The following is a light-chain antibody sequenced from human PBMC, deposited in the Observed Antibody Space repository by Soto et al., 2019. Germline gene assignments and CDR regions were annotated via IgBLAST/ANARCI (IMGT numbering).Light chain of an antibody. J-gene: IGLJ1*01. V-gene: IGLV2-14*01. CDR3: SSYTTSNTRQVV. Sequence: QSALTQPASVSGSPGQSITISCTGTSSDVGGHNYVSWYQQHPGKAPKLMIYGVSNRPSGVSNRFSGSKSGNTASLTISGLQAEDEADYYCSSYTTSNTRQVVFGTGTKVTVL. CDR1: SSDVGGHNY. CDR2: GVS.